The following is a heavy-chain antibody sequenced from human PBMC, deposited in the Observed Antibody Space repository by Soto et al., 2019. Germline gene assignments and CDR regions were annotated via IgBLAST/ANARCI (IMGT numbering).Heavy chain of an antibody. J-gene: IGHJ6*02. Sequence: GGSLSLSCAASGVPVSSNYMSWVRQAPGKGLEWVSVIYSGGSTYYADSVKGRFTISRDNSKNTLYLQMNSLRDEDTAVYHCAREVEGLDVWGQGTTVTVSS. CDR3: AREVEGLDV. V-gene: IGHV3-66*01. CDR1: GVPVSSNY. CDR2: IYSGGST.